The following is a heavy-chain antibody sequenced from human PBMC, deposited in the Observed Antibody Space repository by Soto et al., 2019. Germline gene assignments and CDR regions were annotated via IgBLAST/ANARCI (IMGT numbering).Heavy chain of an antibody. CDR2: MNPNSGNT. V-gene: IGHV1-8*01. J-gene: IGHJ5*02. CDR3: ARNRYDYIWGSYRQRRYNWFDP. D-gene: IGHD3-16*02. CDR1: GYTFTSSD. Sequence: ASVKVSCKASGYTFTSSDINWVRQATGQGLEWMGWMNPNSGNTGYAQKFQGRVTMTRNTSISTAYMELSSLRSEDTAVYYCARNRYDYIWGSYRQRRYNWFDPWGQGTLVTVSS.